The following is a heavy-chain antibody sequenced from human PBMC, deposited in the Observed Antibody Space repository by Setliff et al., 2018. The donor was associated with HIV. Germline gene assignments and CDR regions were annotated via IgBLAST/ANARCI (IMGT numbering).Heavy chain of an antibody. Sequence: SETLSLTCTVSGGSISSGSYYWSWIRQPAGKGLEWIGHIYTSGSTNYNPSLKSRVIISIDTSKNQFSLKLFSVTAADTAVYYCARLCIAAAGTRSIPWYFDLWGRGTLVTVSS. J-gene: IGHJ2*01. CDR2: IYTSGST. D-gene: IGHD6-13*01. CDR1: GGSISSGSYY. CDR3: ARLCIAAAGTRSIPWYFDL. V-gene: IGHV4-61*09.